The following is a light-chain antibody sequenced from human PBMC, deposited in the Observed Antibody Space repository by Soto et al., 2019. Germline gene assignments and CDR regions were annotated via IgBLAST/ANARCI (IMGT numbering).Light chain of an antibody. CDR2: SGS. Sequence: DIVMTQTPLSLSVTPGEPASISCRSSQSLLHSDGYNYLDWYLQKPGQSPQLLIYSGSHRASGVPDRFSGSGSGTDFTLKISRVEAEDVGIYYCMQALQTPVTFGGGTKVDIK. V-gene: IGKV2-28*01. J-gene: IGKJ4*01. CDR3: MQALQTPVT. CDR1: QSLLHSDGYNY.